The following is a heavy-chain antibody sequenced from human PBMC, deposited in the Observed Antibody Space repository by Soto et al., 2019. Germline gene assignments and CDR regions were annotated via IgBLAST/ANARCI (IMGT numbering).Heavy chain of an antibody. V-gene: IGHV3-23*01. CDR3: AKSGGMAARGGMDV. Sequence: PGGSLRLSCAASGFTFSSYAMSWVRQAPGKGLEWVSAISGSGGSTYYADSVKGRFTISRDNSKNTLYLQMNSLRAEDTVVYYCAKSGGMAARGGMDVWGQGTTVTVSS. D-gene: IGHD6-6*01. J-gene: IGHJ6*02. CDR2: ISGSGGST. CDR1: GFTFSSYA.